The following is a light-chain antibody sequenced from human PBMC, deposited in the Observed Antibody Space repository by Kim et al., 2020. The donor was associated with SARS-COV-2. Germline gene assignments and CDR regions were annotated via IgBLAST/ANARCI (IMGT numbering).Light chain of an antibody. Sequence: QAGLTQPPSVSKGLRQTATLTCTGNSNNVGNQGAAWLQQHQGHPPKLLSYRDNNRPSGISERLSASRSGSTASLTITGLQPEDEADYYCSAWDSSLSVWVFGGGTQLTVL. CDR3: SAWDSSLSVWV. CDR2: RDN. J-gene: IGLJ3*02. V-gene: IGLV10-54*01. CDR1: SNNVGNQG.